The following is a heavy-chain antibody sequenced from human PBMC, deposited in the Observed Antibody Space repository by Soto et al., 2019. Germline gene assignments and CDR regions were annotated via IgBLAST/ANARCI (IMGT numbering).Heavy chain of an antibody. CDR1: KLTYSDYA. Sequence: GGSLRLSCEASKLTYSDYAMTWVRQAPGKGLEWVASISGSGDNTYYADSVKGRFTISRDNAKNTLYLQMNSLRAEDTAVYLCGRGGSGIYGMDVWGQGTTVTVSS. D-gene: IGHD3-16*01. J-gene: IGHJ6*02. CDR3: GRGGSGIYGMDV. CDR2: ISGSGDNT. V-gene: IGHV3-23*01.